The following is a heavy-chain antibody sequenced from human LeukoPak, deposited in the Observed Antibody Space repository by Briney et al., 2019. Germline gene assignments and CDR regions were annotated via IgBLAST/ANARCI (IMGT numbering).Heavy chain of an antibody. CDR2: INPSGAST. V-gene: IGHV1-46*01. CDR1: GYTFTTYY. J-gene: IGHJ5*02. D-gene: IGHD3-22*01. CDR3: ARGPPGRVYDSSKRGLFDP. Sequence: GASVKVSCKASGYTFTTYYLHWVRQAPGQGLEWMGIINPSGASTMYAQKFQGRVTMTMDTSTSTVYMELSSLRSEDTAMYYCARGPPGRVYDSSKRGLFDPRGQGTLVTVSS.